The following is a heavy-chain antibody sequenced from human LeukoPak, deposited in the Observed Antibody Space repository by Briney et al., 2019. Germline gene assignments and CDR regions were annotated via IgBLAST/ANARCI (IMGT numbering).Heavy chain of an antibody. CDR2: INSDGTSA. Sequence: GGSLRLSCAASGITFSSYRMHWVRQAPGKGPMYVSRINSDGTSATYADSVKGRFIISRDNAKNTLYPQMNSLRAEDTAVYYCARGYSSSRYNWLDPWGQGTLVTVSS. J-gene: IGHJ5*02. D-gene: IGHD6-13*01. V-gene: IGHV3-74*03. CDR1: GITFSSYR. CDR3: ARGYSSSRYNWLDP.